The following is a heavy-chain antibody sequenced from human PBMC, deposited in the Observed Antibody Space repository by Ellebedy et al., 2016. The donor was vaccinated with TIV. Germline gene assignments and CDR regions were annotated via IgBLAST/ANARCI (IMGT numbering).Heavy chain of an antibody. CDR3: ARLHKIGSGSSNSFDP. D-gene: IGHD3-10*01. V-gene: IGHV5-51*01. CDR1: GYSFTSYW. Sequence: GGSLRLXXKGSGYSFTSYWIGWVRQMPGKGLEWMGIIYPGDSDTRYSPSFQGQVTISADKSISTAYLQWSSLKASDTAMYYCARLHKIGSGSSNSFDPWGQGTLVTVSS. CDR2: IYPGDSDT. J-gene: IGHJ5*02.